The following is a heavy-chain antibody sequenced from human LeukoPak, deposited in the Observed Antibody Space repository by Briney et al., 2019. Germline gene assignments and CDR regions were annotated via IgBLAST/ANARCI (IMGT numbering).Heavy chain of an antibody. Sequence: ASVKVSCKASGYTFTGYYMHWVRQAPGQGLEWMGWINPNSGGTNYAQKFQGRVTMTRDTSISTAYMELSRLRSDDTAVYYCARDRIVVVTASQGYYYGMDVLGQGTTVTVSS. CDR3: ARDRIVVVTASQGYYYGMDV. CDR1: GYTFTGYY. V-gene: IGHV1-2*02. D-gene: IGHD2-21*02. J-gene: IGHJ6*02. CDR2: INPNSGGT.